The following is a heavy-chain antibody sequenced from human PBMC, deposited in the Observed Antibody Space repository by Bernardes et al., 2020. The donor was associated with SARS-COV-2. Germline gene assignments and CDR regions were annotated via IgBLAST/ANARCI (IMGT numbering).Heavy chain of an antibody. D-gene: IGHD2-2*02. CDR3: ARRGYCSSTSCYTGAPVVNWFDP. J-gene: IGHJ5*02. CDR2: INHSGST. Sequence: SETLSLTCAVYGGSFSGYYWSWIRQPPGKGLEWIGEINHSGSTNYNPSLKSRVTISVDTSKNQFSLKLSSVTAADTAVYYCARRGYCSSTSCYTGAPVVNWFDPWGQGTLVTVSS. V-gene: IGHV4-34*01. CDR1: GGSFSGYY.